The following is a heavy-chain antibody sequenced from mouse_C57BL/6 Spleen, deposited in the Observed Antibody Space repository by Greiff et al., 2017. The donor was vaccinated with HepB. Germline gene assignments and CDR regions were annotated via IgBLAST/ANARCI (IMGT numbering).Heavy chain of an antibody. CDR1: GYSFTDYN. J-gene: IGHJ1*03. CDR2: IKPNYGTT. CDR3: AGTIWDGYYVRYFDV. Sequence: VQLQQSGPELVKPGDSVKISCKASGYSFTDYNMNWVKQSNGKSLEWIGVIKPNYGTTSYNQNFKGKATLTVDQSSSKAYMQLNSLTSEDSAVYYGAGTIWDGYYVRYFDVWGTGTTVTVSS. V-gene: IGHV1-39*01. D-gene: IGHD2-3*01.